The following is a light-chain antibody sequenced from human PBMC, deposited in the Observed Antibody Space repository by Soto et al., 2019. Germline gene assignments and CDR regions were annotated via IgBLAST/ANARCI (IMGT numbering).Light chain of an antibody. CDR3: AAWDDTLNGVL. J-gene: IGLJ2*01. CDR2: TDY. Sequence: QSVLTQPPSASGTPGQRVTISCSGTSSNIGTYTVNWYQQLPGTAPKLLIYTDYQRPSGVPDRFSGSKSGTSASLAINGLHSEDEADYYCAAWDDTLNGVLFGGGTKVTVL. CDR1: SSNIGTYT. V-gene: IGLV1-44*01.